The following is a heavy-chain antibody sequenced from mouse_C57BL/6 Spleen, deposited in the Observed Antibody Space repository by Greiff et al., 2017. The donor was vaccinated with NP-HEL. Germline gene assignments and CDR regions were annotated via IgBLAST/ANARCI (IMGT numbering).Heavy chain of an antibody. J-gene: IGHJ2*01. Sequence: VQLQQSGPVLVKPGASVKMSCKASGYTFTDYYMNWVKQSHGKSLEWIGVINPYNGGTSYNQKFKGKASLTVDKSSSTAYMELNSLTSEDSAVYYCARRPYDYDGRPYFDYWGQGTTLTVSS. CDR2: INPYNGGT. CDR3: ARRPYDYDGRPYFDY. V-gene: IGHV1-19*01. CDR1: GYTFTDYY. D-gene: IGHD2-4*01.